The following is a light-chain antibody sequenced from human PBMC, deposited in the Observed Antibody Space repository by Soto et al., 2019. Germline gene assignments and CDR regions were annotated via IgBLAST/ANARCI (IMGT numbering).Light chain of an antibody. CDR3: VLYKGSGIGV. CDR2: GTS. V-gene: IGLV8-61*01. CDR1: SGSVSTSDY. J-gene: IGLJ3*02. Sequence: QTVVTQEPSFSVSPGDTVTLTCGLSSGSVSTSDYPSWYQQTPGQAPRTLIYGTSTRSSGVPDRFSGSILGNKAALTITGAQAEDESDYYCVLYKGSGIGVFGGGTKVTVL.